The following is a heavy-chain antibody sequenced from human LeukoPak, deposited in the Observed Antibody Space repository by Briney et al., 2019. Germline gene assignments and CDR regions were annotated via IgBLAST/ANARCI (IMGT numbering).Heavy chain of an antibody. J-gene: IGHJ3*02. CDR2: IYSGGTT. Sequence: GGSLRLSCAASEFTVSRNHMNWVRQAPGKGLEWVSVIYSGGTTYYADSVKGRFTLSRDNSKNTLYLQMNSLRTEDTAVYYCARDSSTDAFGIWGQGTMVTVSS. CDR3: ARDSSTDAFGI. CDR1: EFTVSRNH. V-gene: IGHV3-66*02. D-gene: IGHD2-21*01.